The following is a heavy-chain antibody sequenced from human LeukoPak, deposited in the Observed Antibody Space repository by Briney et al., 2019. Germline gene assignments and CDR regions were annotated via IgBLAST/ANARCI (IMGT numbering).Heavy chain of an antibody. CDR3: ARGVEDSGYLDY. Sequence: SVKVSCKASGGTFSSYAIRWVRQAPGQGLEWMGRIIPILGIANYAQKFQGRVTITADKSTSTAYMEPSSLRSEDTAVYYCARGVEDSGYLDYWGQGTLVTVSS. CDR1: GGTFSSYA. J-gene: IGHJ4*01. V-gene: IGHV1-69*04. CDR2: IIPILGIA. D-gene: IGHD1-26*01.